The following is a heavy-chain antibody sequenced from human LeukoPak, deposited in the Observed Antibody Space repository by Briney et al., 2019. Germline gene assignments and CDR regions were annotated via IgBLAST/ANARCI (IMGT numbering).Heavy chain of an antibody. V-gene: IGHV6-1*01. CDR3: ARGAVRGRTNFDY. J-gene: IGHJ4*02. CDR1: GDSVSGSPAV. D-gene: IGHD3-10*01. CDR2: AYYRSKWYI. Sequence: SQTLALTCAISGDSVSGSPAVWNWIRQSPSRGLKWLGRAYYRSKWYIDYAESVKGRIAITPDTSKNQFSLQLNSVTPEDTAVYYCARGAVRGRTNFDYWGQGTLVTVSS.